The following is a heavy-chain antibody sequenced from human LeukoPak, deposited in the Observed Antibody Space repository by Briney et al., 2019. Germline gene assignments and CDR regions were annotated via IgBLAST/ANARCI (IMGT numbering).Heavy chain of an antibody. CDR2: ISYGGSNK. D-gene: IGHD1-26*01. CDR1: GFTFSSYT. Sequence: GGSLRLSCAASGFTFSSYTLHWVRQAPGKGLEWVALISYGGSNKYYADSVKGRFTISRDNSKNTLYLQMNSLRAEDTAVYYCARDPGGYSGSYYGIGDYWGQGTLVTVSS. J-gene: IGHJ4*02. V-gene: IGHV3-30-3*01. CDR3: ARDPGGYSGSYYGIGDY.